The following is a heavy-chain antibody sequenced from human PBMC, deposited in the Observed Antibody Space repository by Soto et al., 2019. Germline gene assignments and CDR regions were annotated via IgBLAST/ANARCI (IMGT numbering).Heavy chain of an antibody. CDR1: GGSFSGYY. CDR3: AREGRDTAMGRDYYYGMDV. CDR2: INHGGTS. D-gene: IGHD5-18*01. Sequence: SETLSLTCAVHGGSFSGYYWDWIRQPPGKGLEWIGEINHGGTSNYNPSLKSRVTISVDKSKNQFSLKLSSVTAADTAVYYCAREGRDTAMGRDYYYGMDVWGQGTTVTVSS. V-gene: IGHV4-34*01. J-gene: IGHJ6*02.